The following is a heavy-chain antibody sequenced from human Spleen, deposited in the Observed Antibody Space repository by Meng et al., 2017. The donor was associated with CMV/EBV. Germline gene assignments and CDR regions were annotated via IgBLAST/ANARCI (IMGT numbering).Heavy chain of an antibody. CDR2: INHSGST. CDR1: GGSFSGYY. Sequence: QVQLQQWGAGLWKPSETLSLTCAVYGGSFSGYYWSWIRQPPGKGLEWIGEINHSGSTNYNPSLKSRVTISVDTSKNQFSLKLSSVTAADTAVYYCARGNYYDSSGYYYFDYWGQGTLVTVSS. V-gene: IGHV4-34*01. D-gene: IGHD3-22*01. J-gene: IGHJ4*02. CDR3: ARGNYYDSSGYYYFDY.